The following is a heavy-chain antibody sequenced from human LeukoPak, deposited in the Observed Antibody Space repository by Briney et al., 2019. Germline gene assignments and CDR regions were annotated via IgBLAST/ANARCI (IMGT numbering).Heavy chain of an antibody. Sequence: EASVKVSYKASGGTFSSYAISWVRQAPGQGLEWMGGIIPIFGTANYAQKFQGRVTITADESTSTAYMELSSLRSEDTAVYYCARELSWAFDIWGQGTMVTVSS. CDR1: GGTFSSYA. CDR2: IIPIFGTA. V-gene: IGHV1-69*01. CDR3: ARELSWAFDI. D-gene: IGHD3-16*02. J-gene: IGHJ3*02.